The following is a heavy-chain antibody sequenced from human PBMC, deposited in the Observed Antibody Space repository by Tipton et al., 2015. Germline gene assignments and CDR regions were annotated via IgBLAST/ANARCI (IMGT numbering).Heavy chain of an antibody. J-gene: IGHJ4*02. CDR1: GASVSSYY. Sequence: TLSLTCAVSGASVSSYYWTWIRQPPGKGLEYIGYVYFRGSTNYNPSFKSRLTISVDTSKNQFSLKLSDVTAADTAVYYCARDGKDTIGWYRIWGPGTLVTVSS. CDR2: VYFRGST. CDR3: ARDGKDTIGWYRI. D-gene: IGHD6-19*01. V-gene: IGHV4-59*02.